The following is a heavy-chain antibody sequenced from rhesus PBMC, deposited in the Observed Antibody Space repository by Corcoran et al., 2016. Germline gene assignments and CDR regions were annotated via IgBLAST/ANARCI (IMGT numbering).Heavy chain of an antibody. CDR3: ARDRSYPKWGWVDD. Sequence: QVQLQESGPGVVKPSETLSLTCAVSGGSISDSYCWSWIRPPPGKGLEWIGYTYGSSTSTNYNPSLNRRVTLTKDPSENQFSLKLSSVAAAETAVYYCARDRSYPKWGWVDDWGQGVLVTVSS. CDR1: GGSISDSYC. V-gene: IGHV4S10*01. D-gene: IGHD7-45*01. J-gene: IGHJ4*01. CDR2: TYGSSTST.